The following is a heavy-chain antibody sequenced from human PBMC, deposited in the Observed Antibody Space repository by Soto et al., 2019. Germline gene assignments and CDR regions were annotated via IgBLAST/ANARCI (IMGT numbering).Heavy chain of an antibody. Sequence: EVQLLEFGGGLVQPGGSLRLSCAASGFTFSTYAMSWVRQAPGKGLEWVSGLYGSGRGISYADSVKGRFTISRDNSNDILYLEMRSLRVEDTAVYYCAKDRQPDGLWPFDHWGQGTLVIFSS. CDR1: GFTFSTYA. CDR2: LYGSGRGI. D-gene: IGHD2-8*01. CDR3: AKDRQPDGLWPFDH. J-gene: IGHJ4*02. V-gene: IGHV3-23*01.